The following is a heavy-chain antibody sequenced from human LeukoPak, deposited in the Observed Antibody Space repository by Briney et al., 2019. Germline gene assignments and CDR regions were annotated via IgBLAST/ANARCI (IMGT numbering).Heavy chain of an antibody. V-gene: IGHV1-69*13. Sequence: ASVKVSCKASGGTFSSYAISWVRQAPGQGLEWMGGIIPIFGTANYAQKFQGRVTITADESTSTAYMELSSLRSEDTAVYYCARENYDAFDIWGQGTMVTVSS. CDR2: IIPIFGTA. J-gene: IGHJ3*02. CDR3: ARENYDAFDI. D-gene: IGHD1-7*01. CDR1: GGTFSSYA.